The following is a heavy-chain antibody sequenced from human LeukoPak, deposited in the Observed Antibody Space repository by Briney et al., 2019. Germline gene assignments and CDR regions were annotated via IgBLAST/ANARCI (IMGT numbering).Heavy chain of an antibody. CDR3: AREASGGYFDY. V-gene: IGHV1-46*01. D-gene: IGHD4-23*01. CDR2: IKPTGDST. J-gene: IGHJ4*02. CDR1: GYAFSSYY. Sequence: GASVKVSCKASGYAFSSYYMHWVRQAPGQGLEWVGLIKPTGDSTNYAQNFRGRVTMTRDTSTSTVYMDLSSLRSEDTAVYYCAREASGGYFDYWGQGTLVTPSA.